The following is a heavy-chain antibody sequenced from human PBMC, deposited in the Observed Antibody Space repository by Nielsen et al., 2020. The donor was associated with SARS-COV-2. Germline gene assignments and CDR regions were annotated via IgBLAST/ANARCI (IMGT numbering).Heavy chain of an antibody. CDR3: ARVPYYDFWSGYYIDGMDV. CDR2: ISSSGSTI. Sequence: GESLKISCAASGFTFSSYGMNWVRQAPGKGLEWVSYISSSGSTIYYADSVKGRFTISRDNAKNSLYLQMNSLRAEDTAVYYCARVPYYDFWSGYYIDGMDVWGQGTTVTVSS. J-gene: IGHJ6*02. CDR1: GFTFSSYG. V-gene: IGHV3-48*04. D-gene: IGHD3-3*01.